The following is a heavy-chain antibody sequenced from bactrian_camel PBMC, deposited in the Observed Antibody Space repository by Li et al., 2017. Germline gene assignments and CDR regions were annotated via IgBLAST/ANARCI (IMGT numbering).Heavy chain of an antibody. D-gene: IGHD4*01. V-gene: IGHV3S53*01. CDR2: IDSLGIT. CDR1: GTTISTYC. Sequence: VQLVESGGGSVQPGGSLKLACVPSGTTISTYCMGWFRQAPGKERERIASIDSLGITTYADSVEGRFTASVDNRKRGLNPLYLQMASLKPEDTAMYYCAGTGGLCNLDFLRRPTYQGRGTQVTVS. J-gene: IGHJ4*01.